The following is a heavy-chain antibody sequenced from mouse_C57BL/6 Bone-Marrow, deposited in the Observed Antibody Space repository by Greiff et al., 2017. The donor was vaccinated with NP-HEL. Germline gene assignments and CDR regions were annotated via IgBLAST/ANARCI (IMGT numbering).Heavy chain of an antibody. V-gene: IGHV3-6*01. CDR3: AREGDSNYEDY. CDR2: ISYDGSN. Sequence: EVQLQESGPGLVKPSQSLSLTCSVTGYSITSGYYWNWIRQFPGNKLEWMGYISYDGSNNYNPSLKNRISITRDTSKNQFFLKLNSVTTEDTATYYCAREGDSNYEDYWGQGTTLTVSS. D-gene: IGHD2-5*01. J-gene: IGHJ2*01. CDR1: GYSITSGYY.